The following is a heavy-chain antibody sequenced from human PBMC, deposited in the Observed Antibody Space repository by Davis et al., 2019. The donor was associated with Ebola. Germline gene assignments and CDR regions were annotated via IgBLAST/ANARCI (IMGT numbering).Heavy chain of an antibody. CDR1: GYTFTDYL. CDR3: ARLSGLFSSSSGALYFDL. Sequence: ASVKVSCKASGYTFTDYLVHWVRRAPGQGLEWVGWINPNSGGTSYAQKFQGRVTMTRDTSISTVYMELSSLRFDDTAVYYCARLSGLFSSSSGALYFDLWGRGTLVSVSS. V-gene: IGHV1-2*02. D-gene: IGHD6-6*01. J-gene: IGHJ2*01. CDR2: INPNSGGT.